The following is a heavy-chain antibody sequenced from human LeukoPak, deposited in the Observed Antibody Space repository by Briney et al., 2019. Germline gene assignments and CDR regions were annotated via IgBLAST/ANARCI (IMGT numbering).Heavy chain of an antibody. Sequence: SETLSLTCTVSGGSISYYYWSWILQSPGKGLEWIGYIYYSGTTNYNPSLKSRVTISVDTSKNQFSLQLRSVTAADTAVYYCAREDPQTTVPEGMDVWGQGTTVTVSS. V-gene: IGHV4-59*01. CDR1: GGSISYYY. D-gene: IGHD4-17*01. J-gene: IGHJ6*02. CDR2: IYYSGTT. CDR3: AREDPQTTVPEGMDV.